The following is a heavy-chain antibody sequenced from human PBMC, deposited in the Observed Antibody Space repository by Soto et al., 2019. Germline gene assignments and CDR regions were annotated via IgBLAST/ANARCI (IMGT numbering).Heavy chain of an antibody. D-gene: IGHD2-21*01. J-gene: IGHJ4*02. V-gene: IGHV3-30-3*01. Sequence: QVQLVESGGGVVQPGRSLRLSCAASGFTFSSYSMHWVRKAPGKGLEWVAAMSYDGNSKYFADSGKGRFTISRDNSKNTLSLQMNSLGAEDSAVYYCARGRTVRDHDDFDLWGQGTLVTASS. CDR3: ARGRTVRDHDDFDL. CDR2: MSYDGNSK. CDR1: GFTFSSYS.